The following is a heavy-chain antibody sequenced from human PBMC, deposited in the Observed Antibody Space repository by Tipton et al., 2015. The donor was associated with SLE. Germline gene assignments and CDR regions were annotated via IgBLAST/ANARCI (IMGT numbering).Heavy chain of an antibody. J-gene: IGHJ4*02. CDR3: ARMTEGYCSRSRCYEYYYY. CDR1: GGSISSGGYY. D-gene: IGHD2-2*01. Sequence: LRLSCTVSGGSISSGGYYWTWIRQHPGKGLEWIGYISHSGSTKYNPSLKSRVIISDNTSKNQFSLNLSSVTAADTAVYYCARMTEGYCSRSRCYEYYYYWGQGTLVTVSS. V-gene: IGHV4-31*02. CDR2: ISHSGST.